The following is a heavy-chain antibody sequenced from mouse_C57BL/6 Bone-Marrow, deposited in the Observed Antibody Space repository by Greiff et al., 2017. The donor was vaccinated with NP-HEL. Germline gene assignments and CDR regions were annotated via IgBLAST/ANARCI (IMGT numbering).Heavy chain of an antibody. V-gene: IGHV1-42*01. CDR1: GYSFTGYY. J-gene: IGHJ4*01. CDR2: INPSTGGT. D-gene: IGHD1-1*01. CDR3: ADGRAPYYYAMDY. Sequence: EVQLKESGPELVKPGASVKISCKASGYSFTGYYMNWVKQSPEKSLEWIGEINPSTGGTTYNQKFKAKATLTVDKSSSTAYMQLKSLTSEDSAVYYCADGRAPYYYAMDYWGQGTSVTVSS.